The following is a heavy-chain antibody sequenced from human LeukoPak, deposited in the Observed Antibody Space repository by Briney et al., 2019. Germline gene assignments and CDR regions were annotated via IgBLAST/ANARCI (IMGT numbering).Heavy chain of an antibody. CDR3: ARPSRSISTAGAFDI. D-gene: IGHD3-10*01. J-gene: IGHJ3*02. V-gene: IGHV4-34*01. CDR1: GGSFSGYY. Sequence: SETLSLTCAVYGGSFSGYYWSWIRQPPGKGLEWIGEINHGGSSNYNPSLKSRVTISVGTSKNQFSLKLSSVTAADTAVYYCARPSRSISTAGAFDIWGQGTMVTVSS. CDR2: INHGGSS.